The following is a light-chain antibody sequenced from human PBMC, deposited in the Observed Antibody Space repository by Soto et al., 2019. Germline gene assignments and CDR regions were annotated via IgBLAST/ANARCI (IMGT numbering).Light chain of an antibody. CDR3: SSFTSSDTDV. J-gene: IGLJ1*01. Sequence: SVLPQPASLSGSPGQSITISCTGTNSDIGGYNFVSWYQHHPGKAPKLMIFEVSNRPSGVSNRFSGSKSGNTASLTISGLQTEDEADYYCSSFTSSDTDVFGTGTKVTVL. V-gene: IGLV2-14*01. CDR1: NSDIGGYNF. CDR2: EVS.